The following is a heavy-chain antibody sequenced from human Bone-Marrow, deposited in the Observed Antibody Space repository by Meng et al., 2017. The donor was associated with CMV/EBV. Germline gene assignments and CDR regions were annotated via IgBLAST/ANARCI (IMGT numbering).Heavy chain of an antibody. CDR3: AREYYSDSRCRYYYYYGMDV. CDR1: GFTFSGAW. D-gene: IGHD2-15*01. CDR2: ISSSGSST. V-gene: IGHV3-48*04. Sequence: GGSLRLSCAASGFTFSGAWMSWVRQAPGKGLEWVSSISSSGSSTYYADSVKGRFTISRDNSKNTLYLQMNSLRAEDTAVYYCAREYYSDSRCRYYYYYGMDVWGQGTTVTVSS. J-gene: IGHJ6*01.